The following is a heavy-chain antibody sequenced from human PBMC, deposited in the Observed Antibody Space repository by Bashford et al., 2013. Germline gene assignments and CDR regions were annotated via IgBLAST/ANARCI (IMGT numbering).Heavy chain of an antibody. CDR2: IYYSGST. V-gene: IGHV4-31*03. CDR1: GGSISSGGYY. D-gene: IGHD3-22*01. CDR3: ARESDSGGYRFDY. J-gene: IGHJ4*02. Sequence: SETLSLTCTVSGGSISSGGYYWSWIRQHPGKGLEWIGYIYYSGSTYYNPSLKSRVTISVDTSKNQFSLKVSSVTAADTAVYYCARESDSGGYRFDYWGQGSQVTVSS.